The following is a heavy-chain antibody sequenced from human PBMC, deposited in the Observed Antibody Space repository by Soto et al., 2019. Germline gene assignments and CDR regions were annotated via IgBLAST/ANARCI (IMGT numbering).Heavy chain of an antibody. CDR1: GFTFSSYG. J-gene: IGHJ3*02. CDR3: ARQLRMYSSSDAFDI. D-gene: IGHD6-6*01. V-gene: IGHV3-33*01. Sequence: GGSLRLSCAASGFTFSSYGMHWVRQAPGKGLEWVAVIWYDGSNKYYADSVKGRFTISRDNSKNTLYLQMNSLRAEDTAVYYCARQLRMYSSSDAFDIWGQGTMVTVSS. CDR2: IWYDGSNK.